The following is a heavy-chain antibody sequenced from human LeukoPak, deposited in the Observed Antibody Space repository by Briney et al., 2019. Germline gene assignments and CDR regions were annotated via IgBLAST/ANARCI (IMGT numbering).Heavy chain of an antibody. CDR1: GYTFTSYD. V-gene: IGHV1-8*02. D-gene: IGHD3-16*01. J-gene: IGHJ4*02. CDR2: INANSGNT. Sequence: ASVKVSCKASGYTFTSYDINWVRQATGQGLEWMGWINANSGNTSYAQKFQGRVTMTRNTSISTAYMELSSLRSEDTAVYYCARGVGGEDYDYVWGSSRTPDYWGQGTLVTVSS. CDR3: ARGVGGEDYDYVWGSSRTPDY.